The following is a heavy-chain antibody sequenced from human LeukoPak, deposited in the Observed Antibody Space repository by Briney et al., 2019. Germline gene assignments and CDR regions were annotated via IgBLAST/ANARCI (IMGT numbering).Heavy chain of an antibody. D-gene: IGHD1-26*01. J-gene: IGHJ6*02. CDR1: GYTFTSYG. CDR2: ISAYNGNT. Sequence: GASVTVSCKASGYTFTSYGISWVRQAPGQGLEWMGWISAYNGNTNYAQKLQGRVTMTTDTSTSTAYMELRSLRSDDTAVYYCARTGDGPGSLDARGNGMDVWGQGTTVTVSS. V-gene: IGHV1-18*01. CDR3: ARTGDGPGSLDARGNGMDV.